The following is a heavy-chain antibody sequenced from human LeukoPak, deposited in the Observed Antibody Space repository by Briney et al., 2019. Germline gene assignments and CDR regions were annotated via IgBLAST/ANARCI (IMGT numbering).Heavy chain of an antibody. J-gene: IGHJ2*01. CDR3: TRGPWYFDL. V-gene: IGHV3-49*04. CDR1: GFTFGDYA. CDR2: IRSKAYGGTT. Sequence: GGALRLSCTASGFTFGDYAMSWVRQAPGKGLEWVGFIRSKAYGGTTEYAAPVKGRFTISRDDSKSIAYLQMNSLKTEDTAVYYCTRGPWYFDLWGRGTLVTVSS.